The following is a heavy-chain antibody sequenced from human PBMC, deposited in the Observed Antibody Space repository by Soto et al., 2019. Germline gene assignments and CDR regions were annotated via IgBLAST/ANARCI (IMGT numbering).Heavy chain of an antibody. D-gene: IGHD3-16*01. V-gene: IGHV3-30-3*01. Sequence: QVQLVESGGGVVQPGRSLRLSCAASGFTFSSYAMHWVRQAPGKGLEWVAVISYDGSNKYYADPVKGRFTISRDNSKNTLYLQMNSLRAEDTAVYYCARARGNWFDPWGQGTLVTVSS. CDR1: GFTFSSYA. CDR2: ISYDGSNK. CDR3: ARARGNWFDP. J-gene: IGHJ5*02.